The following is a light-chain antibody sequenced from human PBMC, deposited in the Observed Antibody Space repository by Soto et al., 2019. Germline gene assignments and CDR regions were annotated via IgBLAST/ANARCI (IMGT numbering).Light chain of an antibody. CDR3: QPSYSTPYT. CDR2: GAS. Sequence: DIQMTQTPPSLSLSVGDRVTITCRASQDISNSLNWYQQKPGKSPRALIYGASSLESGVPSRFSGRGSGTDFTLSISSLQPEDFATYFCQPSYSTPYTFGQGTSLRIK. V-gene: IGKV1-39*01. J-gene: IGKJ2*01. CDR1: QDISNS.